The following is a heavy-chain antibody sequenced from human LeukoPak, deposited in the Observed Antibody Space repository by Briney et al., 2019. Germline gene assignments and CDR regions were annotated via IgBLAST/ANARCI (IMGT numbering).Heavy chain of an antibody. CDR2: NNPNSGAT. J-gene: IGHJ4*02. Sequence: ASVKVSCKASGYTFTDHYIHWVRQAPGQGLEWIGRNNPNSGATYYPQRFQGRVTMTRDTSMSTAYMELSRLSFDDTAVYYCARGVWDSSGPRFDYWGQGTLVTVSS. D-gene: IGHD3-22*01. V-gene: IGHV1-2*06. CDR1: GYTFTDHY. CDR3: ARGVWDSSGPRFDY.